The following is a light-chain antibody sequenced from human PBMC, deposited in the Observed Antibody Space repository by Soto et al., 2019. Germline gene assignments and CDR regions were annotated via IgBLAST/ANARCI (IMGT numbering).Light chain of an antibody. J-gene: IGKJ3*01. CDR3: QQYGGSPLFT. V-gene: IGKV3-20*01. CDR1: QSVASSY. Sequence: EVVLTQSPGTLSLSPGERVTLSCRASQSVASSYLAWYQQKPGRAPRLLFYSASSRATGIPDRFSGSGSGTDFTLTISRLEPEDFAVYSCQQYGGSPLFTFGPGTRVDFK. CDR2: SAS.